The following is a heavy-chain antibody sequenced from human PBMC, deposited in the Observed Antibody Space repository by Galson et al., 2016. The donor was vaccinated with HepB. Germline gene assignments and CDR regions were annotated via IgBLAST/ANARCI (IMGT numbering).Heavy chain of an antibody. Sequence: SETLSLTCVVADGSLTSYYWSWIRQPPGKGLEWIGEINHSGSTKYQSSLKSRVTISVDTSKSEVSLKVSSVTAADSAVYYCASSTTYYGMDVWGQGTTVTVSS. D-gene: IGHD2/OR15-2a*01. CDR2: INHSGST. CDR3: ASSTTYYGMDV. J-gene: IGHJ6*02. V-gene: IGHV4-34*01. CDR1: DGSLTSYY.